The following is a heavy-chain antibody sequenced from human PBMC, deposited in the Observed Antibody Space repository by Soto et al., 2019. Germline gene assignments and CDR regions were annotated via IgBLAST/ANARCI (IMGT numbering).Heavy chain of an antibody. CDR2: ISGSGGST. Sequence: GGSLRLSCAASGFTFSSYAMSWVRQAPGKGLEWVSAISGSGGSTYYADSVKGRFTISRDNSKNTLYLQMNSLRAEDTTVYYCAKNLWFGELFDFDYWGQGTLVTVSS. D-gene: IGHD3-10*01. J-gene: IGHJ4*02. CDR3: AKNLWFGELFDFDY. V-gene: IGHV3-23*01. CDR1: GFTFSSYA.